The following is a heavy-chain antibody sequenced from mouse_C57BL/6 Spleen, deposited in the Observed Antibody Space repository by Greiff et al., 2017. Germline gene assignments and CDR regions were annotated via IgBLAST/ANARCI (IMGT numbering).Heavy chain of an antibody. CDR2: IYPRDGST. Sequence: VPLQQSDAELVKPGASVKISCKVSGYTFTDHTIHWMKQRPEQGLEWIGYIYPRDGSTKYNEKFKGKATLTADKSSSTAYMQLNSLTSEDSAVYFCARGGIYYGNYFYAMDYWGQGTSVTVSS. V-gene: IGHV1-78*01. J-gene: IGHJ4*01. CDR3: ARGGIYYGNYFYAMDY. D-gene: IGHD2-1*01. CDR1: GYTFTDHT.